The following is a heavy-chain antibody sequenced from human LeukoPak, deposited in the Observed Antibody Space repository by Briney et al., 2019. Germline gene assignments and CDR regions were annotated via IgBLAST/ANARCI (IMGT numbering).Heavy chain of an antibody. CDR2: IHYSGST. CDR1: GGSINTYY. CDR3: ASPLGATRYNLRYYFYYGLDV. J-gene: IGHJ6*02. D-gene: IGHD1-26*01. V-gene: IGHV4-59*01. Sequence: SETLSLTCTVSGGSINTYYWSWIRQPPGKGLEWIGYIHYSGSTNYNPSLKSRLTLSVDTSNNQFSLRLGSVTAADTAVYYCASPLGATRYNLRYYFYYGLDVWGQGTTVTVSS.